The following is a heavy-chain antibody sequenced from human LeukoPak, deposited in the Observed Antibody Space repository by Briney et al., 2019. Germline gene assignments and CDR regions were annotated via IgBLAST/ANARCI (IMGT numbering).Heavy chain of an antibody. CDR1: GFTFSTTD. V-gene: IGHV3-23*01. CDR2: ISDLGVSA. D-gene: IGHD2-15*01. CDR3: AKNKGIWSI. Sequence: PGGSLRLSCVASGFTFSTTDMSWVRQAPGKGLEWVSTISDLGVSAYYADSVKGRFTIFRDNSQNTLYLQMNSLRADDTAVYFCAKNKGIWSIWGQGTMVTVSS. J-gene: IGHJ3*02.